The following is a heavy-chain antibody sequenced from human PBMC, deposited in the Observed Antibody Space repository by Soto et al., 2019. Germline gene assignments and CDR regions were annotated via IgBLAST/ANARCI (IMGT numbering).Heavy chain of an antibody. J-gene: IGHJ5*02. CDR1: GYTFTSYA. D-gene: IGHD5-12*01. CDR3: ARGPLRNWFDP. CDR2: INAGNGNT. Sequence: GASVKVSCKASGYTFTSYAMHWVRQAPGQRLEWMGWINAGNGNTKYSQKFRGRVTITKNTSASTAYMELSSLRSEDTAVYYCARGPLRNWFDPWGQGTLVTVSS. V-gene: IGHV1-3*01.